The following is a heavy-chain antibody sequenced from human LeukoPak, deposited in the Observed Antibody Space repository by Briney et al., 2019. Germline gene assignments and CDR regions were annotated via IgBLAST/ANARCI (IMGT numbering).Heavy chain of an antibody. CDR3: AKVQIVATINYFDY. CDR2: ISDSGGST. V-gene: IGHV3-23*01. D-gene: IGHD5-12*01. Sequence: TGGSLRLSCAASGFSFSTYGMSWVRQAPGKGLEWVSVISDSGGSTYYADSVKGRFTISRDNSKNTLFLHMNSLRADDTAVYYCAKVQIVATINYFDYWGQGILVTVSS. CDR1: GFSFSTYG. J-gene: IGHJ4*02.